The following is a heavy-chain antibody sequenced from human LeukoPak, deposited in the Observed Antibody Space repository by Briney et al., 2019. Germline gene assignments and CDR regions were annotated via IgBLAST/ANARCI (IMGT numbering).Heavy chain of an antibody. Sequence: GGSLRLSCAASGFPFNAYWMTWVRQAPGTGLEWVANIKQDGNEKYYVDSVKGRFTISRDNAKNSLHLQMDNLRAEDTAVYYCARPKNRENYWRAFDIWGQGTMVTVSS. D-gene: IGHD1-7*01. V-gene: IGHV3-7*03. CDR2: IKQDGNEK. CDR3: ARPKNRENYWRAFDI. CDR1: GFPFNAYW. J-gene: IGHJ3*02.